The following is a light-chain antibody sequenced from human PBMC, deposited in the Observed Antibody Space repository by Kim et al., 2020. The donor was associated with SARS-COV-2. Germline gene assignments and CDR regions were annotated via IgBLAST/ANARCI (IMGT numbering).Light chain of an antibody. V-gene: IGLV2-14*01. CDR1: SSDVGGYNY. Sequence: LTQPASVSGSPGQSITISCTGTSSDVGGYNYVSWYQQHPGKAPKLMIYDVSKRPSGVSNRFSGSKSGNTASVTISGLQAEDEADYYCSSYTSSSSVVFGGGTQLTVL. CDR2: DVS. CDR3: SSYTSSSSVV. J-gene: IGLJ2*01.